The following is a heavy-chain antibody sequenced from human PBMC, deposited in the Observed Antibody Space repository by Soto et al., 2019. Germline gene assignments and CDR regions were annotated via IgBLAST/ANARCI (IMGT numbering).Heavy chain of an antibody. CDR3: ARVPYV. V-gene: IGHV4-30-2*01. CDR1: SGSISSCASS. CDR2: IYHSGST. J-gene: IGHJ6*02. Sequence: PSETLSLTCAVSSGSISSCASSWGWIRQPPGKGLEWIGYIYHSGSTYYNPSLKSRVTISVDRSKNKFSLKLSSVTAADTAVYNCARVPYVWGQGTTVTVS.